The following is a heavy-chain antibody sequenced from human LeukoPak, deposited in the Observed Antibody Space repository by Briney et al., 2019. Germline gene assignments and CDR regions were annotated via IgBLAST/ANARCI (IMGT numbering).Heavy chain of an antibody. V-gene: IGHV1-69*13. J-gene: IGHJ4*02. CDR3: ARMGRVYYYGSGSEFDY. CDR1: GGTFSSYA. D-gene: IGHD3-10*01. CDR2: IIPIFGTA. Sequence: SVKVSCKASGGTFSSYAISWVRQAPGQGLEWMGGIIPIFGTANYAQKFQGRVTITADESTSTAYMELSSLRSEDTAVYYCARMGRVYYYGSGSEFDYWGQGTLDTVSS.